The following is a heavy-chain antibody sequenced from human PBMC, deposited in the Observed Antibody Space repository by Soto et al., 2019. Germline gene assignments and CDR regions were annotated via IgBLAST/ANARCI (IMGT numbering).Heavy chain of an antibody. CDR1: GFNLTNYE. Sequence: PGGSLRLSCAVSGFNLTNYEMNWVRQVPGKGLAWISKIRGSSNNIYYADSVKGRFTISRDNANNLLFLQMNSLRAEDTAFYYCAAEALCGADCYFFDYLGQGTLVTVSS. D-gene: IGHD2-21*02. J-gene: IGHJ4*02. CDR3: AAEALCGADCYFFDY. CDR2: IRGSSNNI. V-gene: IGHV3-48*03.